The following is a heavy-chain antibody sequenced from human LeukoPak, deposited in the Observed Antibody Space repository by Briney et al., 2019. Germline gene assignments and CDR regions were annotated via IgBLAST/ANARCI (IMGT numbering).Heavy chain of an antibody. Sequence: GGSLRLSCAASGFTFSDYYMSWIRQAPGKGLEWVSYISNTGSYINYADSVKGRFTFSRDNAKNSTYLQMNSLRAEDTAVYYCAGGVSYVDYWGQGILVTVSS. CDR2: ISNTGSYI. J-gene: IGHJ4*02. CDR3: AGGVSYVDY. V-gene: IGHV3-11*03. D-gene: IGHD2-8*01. CDR1: GFTFSDYY.